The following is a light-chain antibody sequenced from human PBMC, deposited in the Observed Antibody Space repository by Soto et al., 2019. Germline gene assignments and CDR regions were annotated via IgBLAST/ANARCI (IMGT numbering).Light chain of an antibody. CDR2: DVN. CDR3: SSYTRSSTRV. V-gene: IGLV2-14*01. J-gene: IGLJ3*02. Sequence: QSVLTQPASVSGSPGQSITISCTGTSSDVGGYNYVSWYQQHPGKAPKLIIYDVNNGPSGVSNRFSGSKSGDTASLTISGLQAEDEADYYCSSYTRSSTRVFGGGTQLTVL. CDR1: SSDVGGYNY.